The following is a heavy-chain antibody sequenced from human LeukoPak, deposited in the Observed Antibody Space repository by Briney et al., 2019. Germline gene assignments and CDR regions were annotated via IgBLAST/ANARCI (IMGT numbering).Heavy chain of an antibody. J-gene: IGHJ4*02. D-gene: IGHD3-10*01. CDR3: ARGNNYGSFNDF. Sequence: SETLSLTCTVSGGSINNYYWSWIRQAAGKGLEWIGRIYSSGSTKTNPSLKSRVTMSVDMSKNQFSLRLSSVTAADTAVHYCARGNNYGSFNDFWGQGTLVTVSS. CDR1: GGSINNYY. V-gene: IGHV4-4*07. CDR2: IYSSGST.